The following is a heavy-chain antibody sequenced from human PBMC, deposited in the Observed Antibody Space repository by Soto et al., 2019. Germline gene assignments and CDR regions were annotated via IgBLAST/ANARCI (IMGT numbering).Heavy chain of an antibody. CDR1: GLSFSNLW. CDR2: IKQDGSEK. D-gene: IGHD6-13*01. V-gene: IGHV3-7*01. CDR3: ARVAAAGRGLDY. J-gene: IGHJ4*02. Sequence: EVQLVESGGGLVQPGGSLRLSCAASGLSFSNLWMNWVRQAPGKGLEWVAIIKQDGSEKYYVDSVTGRFTISRDNAENSLYLQMNSLRAEDTAVYYCARVAAAGRGLDYWGQGTLVTVSS.